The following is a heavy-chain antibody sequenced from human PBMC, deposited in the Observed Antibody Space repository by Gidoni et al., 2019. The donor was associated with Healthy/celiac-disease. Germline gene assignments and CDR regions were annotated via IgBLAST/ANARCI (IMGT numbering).Heavy chain of an antibody. CDR3: ASCVDTAMDHTPYYFDY. J-gene: IGHJ4*02. Sequence: EVQLLESGGGLVQPGGSLRLSFAASGFPFSSYAMSWVRQAPGKGLEWVSAISGSGGSTYYADSVKGRFTISRDNSKNTLYLQMNSLRAEDTAVYYCASCVDTAMDHTPYYFDYWGQGTLVTVSS. CDR2: ISGSGGST. CDR1: GFPFSSYA. D-gene: IGHD5-18*01. V-gene: IGHV3-23*01.